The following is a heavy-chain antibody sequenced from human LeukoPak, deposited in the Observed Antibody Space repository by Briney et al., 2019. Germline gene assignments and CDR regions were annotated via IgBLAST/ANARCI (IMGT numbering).Heavy chain of an antibody. V-gene: IGHV1-69*13. CDR3: ASAGYSSSWAHNYYFDY. J-gene: IGHJ4*02. CDR1: GGTFSSYA. CDR2: IIPIFGTA. Sequence: ASVKVSCKASGGTFSSYAISWVRQAPGQGLEWMGGIIPIFGTANYAQKFQGRVTITADESTSTAYMELSSLRSEDTAVYYCASAGYSSSWAHNYYFDYWGQGTLVTVSS. D-gene: IGHD6-13*01.